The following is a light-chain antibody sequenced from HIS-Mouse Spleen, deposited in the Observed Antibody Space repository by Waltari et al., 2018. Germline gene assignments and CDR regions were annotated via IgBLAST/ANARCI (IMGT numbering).Light chain of an antibody. CDR1: ALPKKY. V-gene: IGLV3-10*01. J-gene: IGLJ2*01. Sequence: SYELTQPPSVSVSPGQTARITCSGDALPKKYAYWYQQKSGQAPVLVIYEESKRPSGIPGRFSGSSSGTMATLTISGAKVEDEADYYCYSTDSSGNHRVFGGGTKLTVL. CDR3: YSTDSSGNHRV. CDR2: EES.